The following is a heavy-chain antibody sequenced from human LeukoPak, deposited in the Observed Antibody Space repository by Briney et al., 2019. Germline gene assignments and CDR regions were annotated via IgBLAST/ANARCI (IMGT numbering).Heavy chain of an antibody. D-gene: IGHD3-22*01. V-gene: IGHV3-30*02. CDR2: IRYDGSNK. Sequence: GGSLRLSCAASGFTFSSYGMHWVRQAPGKGLEWVAFIRYDGSNKYYADSVKGRFTISRDNSKNTLYLQMNSLRAEDTAVYYCAKNYYDSSGHYLFDYWGQGTLVTVSS. CDR3: AKNYYDSSGHYLFDY. J-gene: IGHJ4*02. CDR1: GFTFSSYG.